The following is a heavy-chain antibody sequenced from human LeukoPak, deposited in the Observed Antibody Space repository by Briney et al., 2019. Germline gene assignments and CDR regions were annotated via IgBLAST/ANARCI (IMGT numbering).Heavy chain of an antibody. CDR1: GGSISSYY. CDR3: ARFYGSGSNWFDP. V-gene: IGHV4-59*08. Sequence: SETLSLTCTVSGGSISSYYWSWIRQPPGKGLELIGYTSYSGSTNYNPSLKSRVTISVDTSKNQFSLKLSSVTAADTAVYYCARFYGSGSNWFDPWGQGTLVTVSS. CDR2: TSYSGST. J-gene: IGHJ5*02. D-gene: IGHD3-10*01.